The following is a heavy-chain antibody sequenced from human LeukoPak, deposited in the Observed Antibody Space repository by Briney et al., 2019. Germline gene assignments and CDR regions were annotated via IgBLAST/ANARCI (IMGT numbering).Heavy chain of an antibody. CDR1: GFTFSSYW. V-gene: IGHV3-7*01. CDR2: IKHDGSEK. CDR3: ARVAGSGWPSYYNFYMDD. Sequence: GGSLRLSCATSGFTFSSYWMSWVRQAPGQGLEWVANIKHDGSEKYYVDSVKGRFTISRDNAKNSVYLQMNSLRVEDTALYYCARVAGSGWPSYYNFYMDDWGKGTLVTISS. D-gene: IGHD6-19*01. J-gene: IGHJ6*03.